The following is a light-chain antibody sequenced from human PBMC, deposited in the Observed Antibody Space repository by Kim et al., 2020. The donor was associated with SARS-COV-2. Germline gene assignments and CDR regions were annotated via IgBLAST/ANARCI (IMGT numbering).Light chain of an antibody. V-gene: IGKV4-1*01. CDR3: QQYYSTPYT. CDR1: QSVLYSSNNQND. J-gene: IGKJ2*01. Sequence: RATTNGKSRQSVLYSSNNQNDLAWYQQKPGQPPKLLIYWASTREYGVPDRFSGSGSGTDFTLIISSLQAEDVAVYYCQQYYSTPYTFGQGTKLVI. CDR2: WAS.